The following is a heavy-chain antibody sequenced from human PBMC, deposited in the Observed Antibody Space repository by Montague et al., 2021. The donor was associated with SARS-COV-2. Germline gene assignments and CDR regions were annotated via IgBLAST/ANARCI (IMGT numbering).Heavy chain of an antibody. J-gene: IGHJ4*02. D-gene: IGHD3-10*01. CDR2: IFKNGET. Sequence: SETLSLTCTVSGGSITNDDWSWIRQPPGKGLEWIVNIFKNGETDYNPSLKSRVIISVDTSKSQFSLKVTSVTAADTAVYYCARAPYYGPGKPYQFDYWGRGTLVTVSS. CDR1: GGSITNDD. V-gene: IGHV4-59*08. CDR3: ARAPYYGPGKPYQFDY.